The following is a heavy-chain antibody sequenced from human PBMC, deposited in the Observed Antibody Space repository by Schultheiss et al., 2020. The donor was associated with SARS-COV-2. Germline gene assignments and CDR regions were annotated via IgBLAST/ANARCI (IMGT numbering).Heavy chain of an antibody. CDR1: GFTFSGSA. J-gene: IGHJ4*02. Sequence: GGSLRLSCAASGFTFSGSAMHWVRQASGKGLEWMGIIYPGDSDTRYSPSFQGQVTISADKSISTAYLQWSSLKASDTAMYYCARQAGRYYDGYFDYWGQGTLVTVSS. CDR2: IYPGDSDT. V-gene: IGHV5-51*01. CDR3: ARQAGRYYDGYFDY. D-gene: IGHD3-22*01.